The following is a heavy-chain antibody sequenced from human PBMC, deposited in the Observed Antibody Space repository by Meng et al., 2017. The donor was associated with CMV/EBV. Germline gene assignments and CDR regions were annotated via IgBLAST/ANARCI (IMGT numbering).Heavy chain of an antibody. J-gene: IGHJ4*02. CDR2: ITYNNGDT. Sequence: GGSLRLSCAASGFTFSSYAMSWVRQAPGKGLEWVSITYNNGDTYYADSVKGRFTISRDRSTNTVHLQMNRLTAADTAVYYCAGSTVVNVGGYWGRGSLVTVSS. V-gene: IGHV3-66*02. CDR1: GFTFSSYA. CDR3: AGSTVVNVGGY. D-gene: IGHD4-23*01.